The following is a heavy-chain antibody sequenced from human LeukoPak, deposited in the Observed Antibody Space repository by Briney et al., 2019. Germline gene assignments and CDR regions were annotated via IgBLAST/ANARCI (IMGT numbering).Heavy chain of an antibody. CDR1: GGSMSGYY. CDR3: ARHRQSDADAFDF. J-gene: IGHJ3*01. V-gene: IGHV4-59*08. CDR2: YFFPGST. Sequence: PSETLSLTCIVSGGSMSGYYWSWIRQPPGKGLEWIGYYFFPGSTKYNPSLHSRVTMSGDASKNQFSVKLYSVTAADTAVYYCARHRQSDADAFDFWGQGTMVTVSS.